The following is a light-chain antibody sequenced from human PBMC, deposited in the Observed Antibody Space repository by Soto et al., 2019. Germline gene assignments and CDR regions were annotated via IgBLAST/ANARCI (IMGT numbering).Light chain of an antibody. V-gene: IGKV3-20*01. CDR2: DSY. J-gene: IGKJ1*01. Sequence: EIVLTQSPATLSVSPGERVTLSCRASQGIGSTLAWYRQQPGQAPGLLIYDSYIRATGVPARFSGTRSGTDFTLTISRLEPEDFAVYYCQQYGSLSWTFGQGTKVDIK. CDR1: QGIGST. CDR3: QQYGSLSWT.